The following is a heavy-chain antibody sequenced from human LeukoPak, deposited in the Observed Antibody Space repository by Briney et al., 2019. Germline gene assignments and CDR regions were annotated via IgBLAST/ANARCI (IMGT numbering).Heavy chain of an antibody. D-gene: IGHD6-13*01. CDR1: GGTFSSYA. V-gene: IGHV1-18*01. CDR2: ISAYNGNT. Sequence: ASVKVSCTASGGTFSSYAISWVRQAPGQGLEWMGWISAYNGNTNYTQKLQGRVTMTTDTSTSTAYMELRSLRSDDTAVYYCARAEYSSSWHFDYWGQGALVTVSS. J-gene: IGHJ4*02. CDR3: ARAEYSSSWHFDY.